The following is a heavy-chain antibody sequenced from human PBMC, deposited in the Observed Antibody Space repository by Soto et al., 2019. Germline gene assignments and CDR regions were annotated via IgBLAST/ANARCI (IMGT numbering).Heavy chain of an antibody. V-gene: IGHV1-3*01. Sequence: ASVKVSCKASGYTFTSYAMHWVRQAPGQRLEWMGWINAGNGNTKYSQKFQGRVTITRDTSASTAYMELSSLRSEDTAVYYCAAEMRSSWYYYYMDVWGKGTTVTVSS. CDR3: AAEMRSSWYYYYMDV. J-gene: IGHJ6*03. CDR2: INAGNGNT. D-gene: IGHD6-13*01. CDR1: GYTFTSYA.